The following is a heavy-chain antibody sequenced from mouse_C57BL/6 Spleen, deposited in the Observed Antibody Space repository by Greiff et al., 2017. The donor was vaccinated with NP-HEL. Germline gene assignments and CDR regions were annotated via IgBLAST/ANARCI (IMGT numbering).Heavy chain of an antibody. CDR2: IYPGDGDT. D-gene: IGHD2-4*01. J-gene: IGHJ3*01. V-gene: IGHV1-82*01. CDR3: ARDYDYGGFAY. Sequence: QVQLQQSGPELVKPGASVKISCKASGYAFSSSWMNWVKQRPGKGLEWIGRIYPGDGDTNYNGKFKGKATLTADKSSSTAYMQLSSLTSEDSAVYFCARDYDYGGFAYWGQGILVTVSA. CDR1: GYAFSSSW.